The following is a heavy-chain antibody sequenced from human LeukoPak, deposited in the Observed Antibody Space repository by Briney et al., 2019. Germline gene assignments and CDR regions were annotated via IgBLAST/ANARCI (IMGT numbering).Heavy chain of an antibody. CDR1: GYTFTNYY. J-gene: IGHJ6*04. CDR2: LTASGAT. D-gene: IGHD4-17*01. Sequence: ASVKVSCKASGYTFTNYYIHWVRQAPGQGLEWMGMLTASGATDYAQDFRDGVTMTTDMSTTTVYVNLSGLTSEDTAVYYCARSSTTDGDFVLDVWGMGTTVTVSS. V-gene: IGHV1-46*01. CDR3: ARSSTTDGDFVLDV.